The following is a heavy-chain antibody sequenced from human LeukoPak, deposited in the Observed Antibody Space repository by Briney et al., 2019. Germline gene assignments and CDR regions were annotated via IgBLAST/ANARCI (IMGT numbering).Heavy chain of an antibody. CDR1: GYSISSGYY. V-gene: IGHV4-38-2*02. J-gene: IGHJ5*02. CDR3: ARSEGSGSYFTWFDP. Sequence: SETLSLTCTVSGYSISSGYYWGWIRQPPGKGLEWIGNIYHSGSTYYNPSLKSRVTISVDTSNNQFSLKLSSVTAADTAVYYCARSEGSGSYFTWFDPWGQGTLVTVSS. D-gene: IGHD3-10*01. CDR2: IYHSGST.